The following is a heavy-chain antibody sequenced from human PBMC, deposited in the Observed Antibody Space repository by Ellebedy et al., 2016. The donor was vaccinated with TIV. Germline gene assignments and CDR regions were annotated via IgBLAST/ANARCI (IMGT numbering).Heavy chain of an antibody. D-gene: IGHD2-2*01. Sequence: SETLSLXXTVSGGSVSSGSYYWSWIRQPPGKGLEWIGYIYYSGSTNYNPSLKSRVTISVDTSKNQFSLKLSSVTAADTAVYYCAGSIVVEVMDVWGKGTTVTVSS. J-gene: IGHJ6*03. V-gene: IGHV4-61*01. CDR1: GGSVSSGSYY. CDR3: AGSIVVEVMDV. CDR2: IYYSGST.